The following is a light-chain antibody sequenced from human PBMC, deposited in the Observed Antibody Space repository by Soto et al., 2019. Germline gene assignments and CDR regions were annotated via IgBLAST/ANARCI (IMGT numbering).Light chain of an antibody. CDR1: IFNIGNNY. J-gene: IGLJ1*01. CDR2: DNN. V-gene: IGLV1-51*01. CDR3: GAWESSLHPYV. Sequence: QSVLTQPPSLSAAPGQKVIISCSGSIFNIGNNYVSWYQQLPGTAPKLLIYDNNKRPSGIPDRFSGSKSGTSATLAITGLQTADEADYYCGAWESSLHPYVFRTGTKVNVL.